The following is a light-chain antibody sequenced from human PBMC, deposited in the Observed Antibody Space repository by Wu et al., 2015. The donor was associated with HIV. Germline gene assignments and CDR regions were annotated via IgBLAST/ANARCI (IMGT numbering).Light chain of an antibody. CDR1: QSVNNN. CDR2: DAS. V-gene: IGKV3-15*01. CDR3: QQYYNTPWT. J-gene: IGKJ1*01. Sequence: EIVMTLSPATLSVSPGERATLSCRASQSVNNNLAWYQHKPGQAPRLLIYDASSRPSDIPDRFSGSGSGTEFTLTISSLQPEDFATYYCQQYYNTPWTFGQGTKVEIK.